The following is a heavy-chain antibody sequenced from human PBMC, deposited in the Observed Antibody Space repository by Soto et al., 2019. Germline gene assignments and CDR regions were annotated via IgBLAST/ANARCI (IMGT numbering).Heavy chain of an antibody. CDR1: GYTFTSYY. D-gene: IGHD6-25*01. CDR2: INPSGGST. V-gene: IGHV1-46*03. Sequence: AASVKVSCKASGYTFTSYYMHCVSQPPRQGLEWMGIINPSGGSTSYAQKFQGRVTMTRDTSTSTVYMERSSLRSEDTAVYYCARRGVWIGQSDRLRLFYMDFWGKGTSVTVSS. CDR3: ARRGVWIGQSDRLRLFYMDF. J-gene: IGHJ6*03.